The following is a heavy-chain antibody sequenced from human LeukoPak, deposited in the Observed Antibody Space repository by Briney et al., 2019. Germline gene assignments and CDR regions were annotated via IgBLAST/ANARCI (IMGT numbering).Heavy chain of an antibody. CDR2: IKQDGSEK. J-gene: IGHJ4*02. V-gene: IGHV3-7*01. D-gene: IGHD3-22*01. CDR3: ARVEDSSGYYPFDY. CDR1: GFTFSSYW. Sequence: GGSLRLSCAASGFTFSSYWMSWVRQAPGKGLEWVANIKQDGSEKYYVDSVKGRFTISRDNAKNSLYLQMNSLRAEDTAEYYCARVEDSSGYYPFDYWGQGTLVTVSS.